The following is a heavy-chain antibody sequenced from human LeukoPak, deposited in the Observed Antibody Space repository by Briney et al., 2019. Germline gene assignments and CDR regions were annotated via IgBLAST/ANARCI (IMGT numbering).Heavy chain of an antibody. CDR3: ARQILTYYYDSSGIKPGGY. D-gene: IGHD3-22*01. CDR2: ISGSGGST. J-gene: IGHJ4*02. Sequence: GGSLRLSCAASGFTFSSYAMSWVRQAPGKGLEWVSAISGSGGSTYYADSVKGRFTISRDNAKNSLYLQMNSLRAEDTAVYYCARQILTYYYDSSGIKPGGYWGQGTLVTVSS. V-gene: IGHV3-23*01. CDR1: GFTFSSYA.